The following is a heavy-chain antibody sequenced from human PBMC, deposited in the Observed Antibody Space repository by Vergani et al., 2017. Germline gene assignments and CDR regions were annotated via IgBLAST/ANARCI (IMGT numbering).Heavy chain of an antibody. J-gene: IGHJ4*02. V-gene: IGHV1-2*02. D-gene: IGHD2-2*01. Sequence: QVQLVQSGAEVKKPGASVKVSCKASGYTFTGYYMHWVRQAPGQGLEWMGWIKPNSGGTNYAQKFQGRVTMTRDTSISTAYMELSRLRSDDTAVYYCARVPPYCSSTSCYGDYWGQGTLVTVSS. CDR2: IKPNSGGT. CDR1: GYTFTGYY. CDR3: ARVPPYCSSTSCYGDY.